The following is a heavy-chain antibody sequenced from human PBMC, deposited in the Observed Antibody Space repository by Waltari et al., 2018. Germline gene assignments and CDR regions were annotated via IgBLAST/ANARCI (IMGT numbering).Heavy chain of an antibody. CDR1: GYTFTSFG. CDR3: ARDLAVNDYYYGMDV. Sequence: QVQLVQSGAEVTKPGASVKVSCKASGYTFTSFGLSWVRQAPGQGLEWMGWISAYNGNTNYAQKLQGRVTMTTDTSTSTAYMELRSLRSDDTAVYYCARDLAVNDYYYGMDVWGQGTTVTVSS. J-gene: IGHJ6*02. V-gene: IGHV1-18*01. CDR2: ISAYNGNT. D-gene: IGHD4-17*01.